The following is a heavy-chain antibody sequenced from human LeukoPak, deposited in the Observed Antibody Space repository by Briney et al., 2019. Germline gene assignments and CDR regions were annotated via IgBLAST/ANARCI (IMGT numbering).Heavy chain of an antibody. J-gene: IGHJ6*03. CDR1: GFTFSSYG. CDR3: AKEGQQLVTSDGKYYYYYYMDV. CDR2: IRYDGSNK. D-gene: IGHD6-13*01. Sequence: RSGGSLRLSCAASGFTFSSYGMHWVRQAPGKGLEWVAFIRYDGSNKYYADSVKGRFTISRDNSKNTLYLQMNSLRAEDTAVYYCAKEGQQLVTSDGKYYYYYYMDVWGKGTTVTISS. V-gene: IGHV3-30*02.